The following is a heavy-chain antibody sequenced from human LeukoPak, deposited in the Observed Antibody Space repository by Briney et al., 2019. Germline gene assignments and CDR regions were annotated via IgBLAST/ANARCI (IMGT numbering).Heavy chain of an antibody. CDR2: ISYDGSNK. D-gene: IGHD3-10*01. V-gene: IGHV3-30-3*01. CDR1: GFIFSSYA. Sequence: GRSLRLSCAASGFIFSSYAMHWVRQAPGKGLEWVAVISYDGSNKYYADSVKGRFTISRDNSKNTLYLQMNSLRAEDTAVYYCARDTDGELLDYYYGMDVWGQGTTVTVSS. J-gene: IGHJ6*02. CDR3: ARDTDGELLDYYYGMDV.